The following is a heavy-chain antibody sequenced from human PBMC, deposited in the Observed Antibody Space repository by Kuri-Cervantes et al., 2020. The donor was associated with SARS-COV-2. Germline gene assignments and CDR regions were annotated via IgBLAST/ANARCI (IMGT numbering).Heavy chain of an antibody. D-gene: IGHD3-22*01. CDR1: GFIFSSYS. J-gene: IGHJ4*02. CDR2: ISSSSSYI. Sequence: GSLRLSCAASGFIFSSYSMNWVRQAPGKGLEWVSSISSSSSYIYYADSVKGRFTISRDNAKNSLYLQMNSLRAEDTAVYYCATVSSGYYSYEVDYWGQGTLVTGYS. V-gene: IGHV3-21*01. CDR3: ATVSSGYYSYEVDY.